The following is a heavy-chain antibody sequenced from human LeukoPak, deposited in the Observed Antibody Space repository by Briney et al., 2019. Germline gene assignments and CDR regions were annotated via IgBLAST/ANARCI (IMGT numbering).Heavy chain of an antibody. V-gene: IGHV1-18*01. J-gene: IGHJ1*01. Sequence: ASVKVSCKASGYTFTSYGISWVRQAPGQGLEWMGWISAYNGNTNYAQKLQGRVTMTTDTSTSTAYMELRSLRSDDTAVYYCASWGDSSSTTSRHFQHRGQGTLVTVSS. CDR1: GYTFTSYG. D-gene: IGHD6-13*01. CDR2: ISAYNGNT. CDR3: ASWGDSSSTTSRHFQH.